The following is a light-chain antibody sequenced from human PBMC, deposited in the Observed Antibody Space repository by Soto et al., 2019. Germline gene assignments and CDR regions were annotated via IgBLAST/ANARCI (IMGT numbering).Light chain of an antibody. CDR3: CSYAGSYSWV. J-gene: IGLJ3*02. Sequence: QSALTQPRSVSGSPGQSVTISCTGTSSDVSGYNYVSWYQQHPGKAPKLMIYDVSKRPSGVPDRFSGSKSGNTASLTISGLQAEDDADYYCCSYAGSYSWVFGGGTK. CDR2: DVS. V-gene: IGLV2-11*01. CDR1: SSDVSGYNY.